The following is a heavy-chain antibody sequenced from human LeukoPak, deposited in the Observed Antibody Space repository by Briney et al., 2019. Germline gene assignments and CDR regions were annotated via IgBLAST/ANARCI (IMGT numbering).Heavy chain of an antibody. J-gene: IGHJ1*01. D-gene: IGHD4-23*01. CDR1: GGTFSGYA. V-gene: IGHV1-69*04. CDR3: ARHYGGNSVTAGFQY. CDR2: IIPILAIT. Sequence: SVKLSCTASGGTFSGYAISWVRQASGHGLEWIGRIIPILAITHYAQRFEGRVTITADESATTAYMELSSLTSEDTALYFCARHYGGNSVTAGFQYWGQGTLVTVSS.